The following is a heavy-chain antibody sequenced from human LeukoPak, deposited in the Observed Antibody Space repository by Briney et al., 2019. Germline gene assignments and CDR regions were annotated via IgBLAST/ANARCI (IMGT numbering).Heavy chain of an antibody. CDR1: GFTFNNFG. V-gene: IGHV3-30*02. J-gene: IGHJ4*02. D-gene: IGHD4-23*01. Sequence: PGRSLRLSCAASGFTFNNFGMHWVRQAPGKGLEWVAFMGYEGIHKYYADSVKGRFTISKDNSKATLYLQMNSLRPEDTAVYYCARDLHGGYSSDYWGQGTLVTVSS. CDR3: ARDLHGGYSSDY. CDR2: MGYEGIHK.